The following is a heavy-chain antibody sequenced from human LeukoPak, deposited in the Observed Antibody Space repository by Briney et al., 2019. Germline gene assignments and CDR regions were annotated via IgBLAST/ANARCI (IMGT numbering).Heavy chain of an antibody. CDR3: ARGIRGGSYYGGIYYYYYMDV. CDR1: GFTFTSYT. J-gene: IGHJ6*03. V-gene: IGHV3-23*01. Sequence: GSLRLSCAASGFTFTSYTMSWVRQAPGKGLEWVSGISGSGGSTYYADSVKGRFTISRDSSQNTVYLQMNSLRAEDMAVYYCARGIRGGSYYGGIYYYYYMDVWGKGTTVTISS. D-gene: IGHD1-26*01. CDR2: ISGSGGST.